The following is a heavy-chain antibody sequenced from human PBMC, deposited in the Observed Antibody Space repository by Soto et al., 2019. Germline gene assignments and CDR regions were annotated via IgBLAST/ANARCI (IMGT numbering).Heavy chain of an antibody. CDR1: GDSISSGDYF. CDR2: IYHSGST. D-gene: IGHD3-22*01. V-gene: IGHV4-30-4*01. Sequence: PSETLSLTCTVSGDSISSGDYFWSWIRQPPGKGLEWMAYIYHSGSTYYNPSLRSRVSISVDMSKSQFSLRLTSVTAADTAVYYCARGLSSSYRNWFDPWGQGTLVTVS. CDR3: ARGLSSSYRNWFDP. J-gene: IGHJ5*02.